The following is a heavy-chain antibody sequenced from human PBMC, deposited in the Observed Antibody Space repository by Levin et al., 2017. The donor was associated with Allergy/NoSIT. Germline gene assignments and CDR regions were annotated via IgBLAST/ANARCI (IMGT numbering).Heavy chain of an antibody. V-gene: IGHV3-13*01. CDR1: GFTFSSYD. D-gene: IGHD1-26*01. Sequence: ASVKVSCAASGFTFSSYDMHWVRQATGKGLEWVSAIGTAGDTYYPGSVKGRFTISRENAKNSLYLQMNSLRAGDTAVYYCARGIEPGTDAFDIWGQGTMVTVSS. J-gene: IGHJ3*02. CDR2: IGTAGDT. CDR3: ARGIEPGTDAFDI.